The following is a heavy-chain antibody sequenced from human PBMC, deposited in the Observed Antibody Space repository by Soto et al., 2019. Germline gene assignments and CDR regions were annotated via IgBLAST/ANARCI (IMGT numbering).Heavy chain of an antibody. CDR3: AAGGGLPRYY. V-gene: IGHV4-30-2*01. Sequence: QLQLQESGSGLVKPSQTLSLTCAVSGGSISSGGYSWSWIRQPPGKGLEWIGYIYHSGSTYYNPSLKSRVTISVYRSTNQFPLKLSSVTAADTAVYYCAAGGGLPRYYWGQGTLVTVSS. CDR1: GGSISSGGYS. J-gene: IGHJ4*02. D-gene: IGHD5-12*01. CDR2: IYHSGST.